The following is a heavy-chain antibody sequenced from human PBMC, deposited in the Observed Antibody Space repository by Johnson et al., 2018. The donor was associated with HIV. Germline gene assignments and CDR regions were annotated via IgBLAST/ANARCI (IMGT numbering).Heavy chain of an antibody. CDR1: GFTFDDYA. CDR3: ARSGYCTTSSCTDDAFDI. D-gene: IGHD2-2*01. J-gene: IGHJ3*02. CDR2: ISWNSGSI. V-gene: IGHV3-9*01. Sequence: VQLVESGGGLVQPGRSLRLSCAASGFTFDDYAMHWVRQAPGKGLEWVSGISWNSGSIGYADSVKGRFTISRDNAKNSLYLQMNSLRAEDTALYYCARSGYCTTSSCTDDAFDIWGQGTMVTVSS.